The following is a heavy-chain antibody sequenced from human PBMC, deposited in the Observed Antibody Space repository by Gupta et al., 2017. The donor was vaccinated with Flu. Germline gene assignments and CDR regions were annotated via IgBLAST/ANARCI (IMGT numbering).Heavy chain of an antibody. V-gene: IGHV4-59*01. CDR2: IYYNGNT. Sequence: QVQLQESSPGLVKPSETLSLTCTVSGGSISSYYWSWIRQSPGKGLEWIGYIYYNGNTNYNPSLKSRVTMSVDTSKNQFSLKLSSVTAADTAVYYCARAGITAYCGTDCFSNYFDYWGQGTLVTVSS. D-gene: IGHD2-21*01. CDR3: ARAGITAYCGTDCFSNYFDY. J-gene: IGHJ4*02. CDR1: GGSISSYY.